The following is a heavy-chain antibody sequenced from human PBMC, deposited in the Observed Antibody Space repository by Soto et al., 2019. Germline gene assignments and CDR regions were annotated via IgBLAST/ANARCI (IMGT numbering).Heavy chain of an antibody. V-gene: IGHV4-61*01. J-gene: IGHJ4*02. D-gene: IGHD6-19*01. Sequence: QVQLQESGPGLVKPSETLSLTCTVSGDFVTSGSYHWTWIRQSPGKGLEWIGQTGSTNYNPSLKSRIIISVDTSKNQYSLSLISVTAADTAVYYCAVFITGAGGDGFWGQGTLVTVSS. CDR2: QTGST. CDR1: GDFVTSGSYH. CDR3: AVFITGAGGDGF.